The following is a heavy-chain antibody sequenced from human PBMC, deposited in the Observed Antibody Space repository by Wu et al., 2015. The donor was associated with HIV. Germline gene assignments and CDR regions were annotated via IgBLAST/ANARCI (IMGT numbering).Heavy chain of an antibody. CDR1: GYTFTTNY. D-gene: IGHD2-2*01. CDR2: INPSGGRI. Sequence: QVQLVQSGAEVKKPGASVKISCKASGYTFTTNYMHWVRQAPGQGLEWMGVINPSGGRISYAQKFQGRVTMTRDTSISTVYMELSGLRPDDTAVYYCARGAPPGCSSTSCLLDYWGQGTLVTVSS. J-gene: IGHJ4*02. V-gene: IGHV1-46*01. CDR3: ARGAPPGCSSTSCLLDY.